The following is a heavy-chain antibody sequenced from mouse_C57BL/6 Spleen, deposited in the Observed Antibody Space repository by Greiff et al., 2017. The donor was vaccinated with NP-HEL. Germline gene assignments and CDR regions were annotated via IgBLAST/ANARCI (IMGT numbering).Heavy chain of an antibody. CDR1: GYTFTSYW. D-gene: IGHD1-1*01. Sequence: QVQLQQPGAELVKPGASVKLSCKASGYTFTSYWMHWVKQRPGRGLEWIGRIDPNSGGTKYNEKFKSKATLTVDKPSSTVYIQLSSLPSEDSEVYECARFGGHYDGSRGYFDGWGTGTTVTVSS. CDR2: IDPNSGGT. CDR3: ARFGGHYDGSRGYFDG. J-gene: IGHJ1*03. V-gene: IGHV1-72*01.